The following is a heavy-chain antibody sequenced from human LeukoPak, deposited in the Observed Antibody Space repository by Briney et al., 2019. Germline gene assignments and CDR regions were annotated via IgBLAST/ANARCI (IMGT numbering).Heavy chain of an antibody. J-gene: IGHJ4*02. CDR3: ARRAYSGNYLTFDY. V-gene: IGHV3-48*03. D-gene: IGHD1-26*01. CDR1: GFTFSSYA. CDR2: ISSSGSTV. Sequence: GGSLRLSCAVSGFTFSSYAMSWVRQAPGKGLEWVSYISSSGSTVYYADSVKGRFTISRDNARNSLYLQMNSLRAEDTAVYYCARRAYSGNYLTFDYWGQGTLVTVSS.